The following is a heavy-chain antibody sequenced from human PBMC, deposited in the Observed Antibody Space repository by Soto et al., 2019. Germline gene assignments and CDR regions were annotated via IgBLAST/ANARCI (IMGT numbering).Heavy chain of an antibody. CDR3: ARSLRIAAAGPNYYYYGMDV. CDR2: ISYDGSNK. CDR1: GFTFSSYA. V-gene: IGHV3-30-3*01. Sequence: PGGSLRLSCAASGFTFSSYAMHWVRQAPGKGLEWVAVISYDGSNKYYADSVKGRFTISRDNSKNTLYLQMNSLRAEDTAVYYCARSLRIAAAGPNYYYYGMDVWGQGTTVTVSS. D-gene: IGHD6-13*01. J-gene: IGHJ6*02.